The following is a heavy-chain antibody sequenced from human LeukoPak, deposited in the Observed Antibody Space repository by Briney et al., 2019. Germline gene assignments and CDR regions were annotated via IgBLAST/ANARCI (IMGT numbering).Heavy chain of an antibody. Sequence: GGSLRLSCAASGFIFSTYWMNWVRQFPGKGLEWVASIKQDGSEKYYVDSVKGRSTISRDNAKNSLYLQMNSLSTDDTAVYYCAKSRNFGYDYWGQGTLVTVAS. CDR2: IKQDGSEK. J-gene: IGHJ4*02. CDR1: GFIFSTYW. D-gene: IGHD3-10*01. V-gene: IGHV3-7*05. CDR3: AKSRNFGYDY.